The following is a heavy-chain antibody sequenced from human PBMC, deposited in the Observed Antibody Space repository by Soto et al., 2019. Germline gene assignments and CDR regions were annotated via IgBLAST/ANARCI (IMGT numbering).Heavy chain of an antibody. J-gene: IGHJ6*02. V-gene: IGHV5-51*01. Sequence: PGESLKISCKTSGYIFTSYWIGWVRQMPGKGLEWMAIMYPGDSNTRYSPSFQGQVTISADKSITTAYLQWSSLKASDSAIYYCARSRWYYYGMDVWGQGTTVTVSS. CDR1: GYIFTSYW. D-gene: IGHD2-15*01. CDR2: MYPGDSNT. CDR3: ARSRWYYYGMDV.